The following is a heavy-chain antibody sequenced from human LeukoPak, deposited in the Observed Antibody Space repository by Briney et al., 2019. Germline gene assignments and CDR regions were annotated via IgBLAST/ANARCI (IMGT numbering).Heavy chain of an antibody. D-gene: IGHD6-13*01. CDR1: GFTFSSYS. CDR2: ISSSSSTI. J-gene: IGHJ3*02. V-gene: IGHV3-48*01. CDR3: ASQLGDASDI. Sequence: GGSLRLSCAASGFTFSSYSMNWVRQAPGKGLEWVSYISSSSSTIYYADSVKGRFTISRDDGKNSLYLQMNSLRAEDTAVYYCASQLGDASDIWGQGTMVTVSS.